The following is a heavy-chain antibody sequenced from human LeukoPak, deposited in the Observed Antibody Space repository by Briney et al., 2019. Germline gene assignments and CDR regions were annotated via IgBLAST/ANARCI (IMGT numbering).Heavy chain of an antibody. CDR2: INSDGSST. V-gene: IGHV3-74*01. J-gene: IGHJ4*02. D-gene: IGHD6-13*01. Sequence: PGGSLRLSCAASGFTFSSYWMHWVRQAPGKGLVWVSRINSDGSSTSYADSVKGRFTISRDNAKNTLYLQMNSLRAEDTAVSYCQSGIAAAGRIDSWGQGTLVTVSS. CDR1: GFTFSSYW. CDR3: QSGIAAAGRIDS.